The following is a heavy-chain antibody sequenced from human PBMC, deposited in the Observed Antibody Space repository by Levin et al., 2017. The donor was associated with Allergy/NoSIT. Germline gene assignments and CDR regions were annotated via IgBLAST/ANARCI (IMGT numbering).Heavy chain of an antibody. CDR1: GFSFSDSY. CDR3: ARTVGSGDCSGGSCSNWFDT. D-gene: IGHD2-15*01. J-gene: IGHJ5*02. CDR2: ISRRGDYA. V-gene: IGHV3-11*03. Sequence: GGSLRLSCAASGFSFSDSYMTWIRQAPGKGLEWVSYISRRGDYANYADSVKGRFTISRDNAKNSLSFHMNSLRAEDTAVYYCARTVGSGDCSGGSCSNWFDTWGQGTLATVSS.